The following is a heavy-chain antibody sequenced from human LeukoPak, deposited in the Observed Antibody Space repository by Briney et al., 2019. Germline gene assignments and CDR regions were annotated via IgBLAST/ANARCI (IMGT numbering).Heavy chain of an antibody. V-gene: IGHV3-21*06. CDR3: TGAYPPLRTAAAGDL. D-gene: IGHD6-13*01. CDR1: GFRFIDCD. J-gene: IGHJ5*02. CDR2: ISGGSSHI. Sequence: GGSLSLACSGSGFRFIDCDLNWVRQAPGKGLEWVSSISGGSSHIYYADSIKGRFTISRDNAKNSVYLQINSMRDEDTAVYYCTGAYPPLRTAAAGDLWGLGTLVSVSS.